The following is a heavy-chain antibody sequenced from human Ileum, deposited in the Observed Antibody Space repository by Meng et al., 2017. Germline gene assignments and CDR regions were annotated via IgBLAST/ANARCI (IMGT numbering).Heavy chain of an antibody. CDR3: ARHIVGPTPGMEY. CDR1: GASISSSGW. CDR2: IYQSGST. V-gene: IGHV4-4*02. J-gene: IGHJ4*02. Sequence: QVQLEEAGPGLVKPSGTLSLTCAGSGASISSSGWWSWVRQPPGKGLEWIGQIYQSGSTNYNPSLKSRVTISIDRSENQLSLKLSPVTAADTAVYYCARHIVGPTPGMEYWGQGTLVTVSS. D-gene: IGHD1-26*01.